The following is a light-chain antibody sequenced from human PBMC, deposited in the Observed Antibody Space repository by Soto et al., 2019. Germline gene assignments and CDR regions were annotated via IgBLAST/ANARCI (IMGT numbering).Light chain of an antibody. Sequence: EIVMTQSPATLSVSPGERATLSCRASQSVSSNLAWYQQKPGQAPRLLIYGASTRATGIPARFSGSGSGTEFTLTISSLQSEDFVVYYCQPYDNWPGTFGQGTKVEI. V-gene: IGKV3-15*01. CDR1: QSVSSN. CDR3: QPYDNWPGT. CDR2: GAS. J-gene: IGKJ1*01.